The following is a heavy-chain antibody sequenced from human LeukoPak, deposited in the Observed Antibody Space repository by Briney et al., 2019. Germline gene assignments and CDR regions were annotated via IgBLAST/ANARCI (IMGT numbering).Heavy chain of an antibody. Sequence: GGSLRLSCAASGFTVSSNYMSWVRQAPGKGLEWVSVIYSGGSTYYADSVKSRFTISRDNSKNTLYLQMNSLRAEDTAVYYCARSGGFWSGYLDYWGQGTLVTVSS. CDR1: GFTVSSNY. CDR3: ARSGGFWSGYLDY. J-gene: IGHJ4*02. CDR2: IYSGGST. D-gene: IGHD3-3*01. V-gene: IGHV3-53*01.